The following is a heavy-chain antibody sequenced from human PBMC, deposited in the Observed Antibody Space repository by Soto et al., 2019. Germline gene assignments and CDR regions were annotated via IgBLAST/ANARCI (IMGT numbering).Heavy chain of an antibody. CDR2: IYYSGST. D-gene: IGHD7-27*01. CDR1: GGSISSYY. Sequence: SETLSLTCTVSGGSISSYYWSWIRQPPGKGLEWIGYIYYSGSTNYNPSLKSRVTISVDTSKNQFSLKLSSVTAADTAVYYCARARVGNWEFWDYYQDGKDVWSRGTTVTVSS. J-gene: IGHJ6*02. V-gene: IGHV4-59*01. CDR3: ARARVGNWEFWDYYQDGKDV.